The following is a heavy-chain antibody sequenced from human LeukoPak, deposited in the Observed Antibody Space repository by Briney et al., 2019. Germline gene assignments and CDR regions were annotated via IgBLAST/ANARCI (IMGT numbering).Heavy chain of an antibody. Sequence: SETLSLTCTVSGGSISSYYWSWIRQAPGKGLEWIGYIYYSGDTNYNPSLQSRVTVSVDTSKNQFSLRLTSVSAADTAVYYCVRGPYGSGISNWFDPWGQGTQVIVSS. J-gene: IGHJ5*02. CDR2: IYYSGDT. CDR1: GGSISSYY. D-gene: IGHD3-10*01. CDR3: VRGPYGSGISNWFDP. V-gene: IGHV4-59*01.